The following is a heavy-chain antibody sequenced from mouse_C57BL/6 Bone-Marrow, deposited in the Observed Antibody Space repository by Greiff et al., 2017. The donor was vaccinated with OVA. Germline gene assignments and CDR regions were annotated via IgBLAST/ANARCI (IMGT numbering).Heavy chain of an antibody. CDR3: AKNLAWFAY. J-gene: IGHJ3*01. Sequence: VQLQQPGAELVKPGASVKMSCKASGYTFTSYWITWGKQRPGQGLEWIGDIYPGSGSTNYNEKFKSKATLTVDTSSSTAYMQLSSLTSEDTVVYYCAKNLAWFAYWGQGTLVTGST. V-gene: IGHV1-55*01. CDR1: GYTFTSYW. CDR2: IYPGSGST.